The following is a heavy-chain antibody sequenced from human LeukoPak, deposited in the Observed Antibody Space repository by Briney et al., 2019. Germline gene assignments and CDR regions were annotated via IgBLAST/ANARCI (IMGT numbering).Heavy chain of an antibody. D-gene: IGHD6-19*01. CDR3: AKDRSSSTKAVRGGY. J-gene: IGHJ4*02. CDR2: ISGSGGST. Sequence: PGGSLRLSCAASGFTFSSYSMNWVRQAPGKGLEWVSAISGSGGSTYYADSVKGRFAISRDNSKNTLYLQMTSLRAEDTALYYCAKDRSSSTKAVRGGYWGQGTLVTVSS. CDR1: GFTFSSYS. V-gene: IGHV3-23*01.